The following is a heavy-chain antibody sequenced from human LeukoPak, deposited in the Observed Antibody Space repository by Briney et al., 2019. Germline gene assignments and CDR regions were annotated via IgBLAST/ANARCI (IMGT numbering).Heavy chain of an antibody. J-gene: IGHJ4*02. D-gene: IGHD1-26*01. CDR3: AKVVGRLPAKCIDY. CDR1: GFTFSSYA. Sequence: GGSLRLSCAASGFTFSSYAMSWVRQAPGKGLEWVSAISGSGVSTYYADSVQGRFTISRDNSKNTLYLHMNSLRSDATPAYHLAKVVGRLPAKCIDYWGQGTLVTVSS. CDR2: ISGSGVST. V-gene: IGHV3-23*01.